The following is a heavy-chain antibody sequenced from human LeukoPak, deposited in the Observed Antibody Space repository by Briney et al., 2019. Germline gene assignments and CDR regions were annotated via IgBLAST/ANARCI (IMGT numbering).Heavy chain of an antibody. V-gene: IGHV3-21*01. Sequence: GGSLRLSCAASGFTFSSFSMNWVRQAPGKGLDWVSSISPTSAYIYYQDSVKGRFTISRDDAKNSLYLEMDSLRAEDTAVYYCARTIYYYESTSYFSDAFDVWGQGTMVTVSS. CDR2: ISPTSAYI. CDR1: GFTFSSFS. CDR3: ARTIYYYESTSYFSDAFDV. D-gene: IGHD3-22*01. J-gene: IGHJ3*01.